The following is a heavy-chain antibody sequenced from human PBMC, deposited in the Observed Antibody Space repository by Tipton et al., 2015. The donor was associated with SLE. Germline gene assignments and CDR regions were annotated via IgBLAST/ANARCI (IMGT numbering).Heavy chain of an antibody. J-gene: IGHJ4*02. CDR1: GGSISSYY. V-gene: IGHV4-59*04. CDR2: IYYSGNT. D-gene: IGHD3-10*01. Sequence: TLSLTCTVSGGSISSYYWSWIRQPPGKGLEWFGYIYYSGNTYYNPSLKSRVSVPIASSKNQFPLRLSSGTAADTAVYYCASGFGELLIPQYWGQGALVTVSS. CDR3: ASGFGELLIPQY.